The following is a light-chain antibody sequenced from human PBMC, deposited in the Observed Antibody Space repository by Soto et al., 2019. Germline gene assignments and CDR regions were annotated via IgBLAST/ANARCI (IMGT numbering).Light chain of an antibody. CDR2: WAS. V-gene: IGKV4-1*01. CDR3: QQYYSTLAYT. J-gene: IGKJ2*01. CDR1: QSVLYSSNNKNY. Sequence: DIVMTQSPDSLAVSLGERATINCKSSQSVLYSSNNKNYLAWYQQKPGQPPKLLIYWASTRESGVPDRFRGSGSGTDFTLTISSLQAEDVAVYYCQQYYSTLAYTFGQGTKLEIK.